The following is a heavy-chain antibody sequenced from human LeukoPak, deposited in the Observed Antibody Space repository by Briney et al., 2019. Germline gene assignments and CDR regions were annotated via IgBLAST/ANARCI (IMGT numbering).Heavy chain of an antibody. CDR1: GYTFTDYF. J-gene: IGHJ4*02. CDR2: INPHSGDT. V-gene: IGHV1-2*02. D-gene: IGHD3-3*01. CDR3: ARYAFAYHFDY. Sequence: GASVKVSCKASGYTFTDYFLHWVRQAPGQGLEWMGWINPHSGDTNYAQNFQGGVTMTRDTSISTAYLEVARLTSDDTAVYFCARYAFAYHFDYWGQGTLVTVSS.